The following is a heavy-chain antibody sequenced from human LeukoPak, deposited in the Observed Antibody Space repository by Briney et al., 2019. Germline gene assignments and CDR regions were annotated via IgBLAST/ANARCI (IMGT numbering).Heavy chain of an antibody. CDR1: GFTFDDYA. Sequence: GGSLRLSCAASGFTFDDYAMHWVRQAPGKGLEWVSAISGSGGSTYYADSVKGRFTISRDNSKNTLYLQMNSLRAEDTAVYYCAKDLYSSGWSNLDYWGQGTLVTVSS. CDR2: ISGSGGST. CDR3: AKDLYSSGWSNLDY. V-gene: IGHV3-23*01. D-gene: IGHD6-19*01. J-gene: IGHJ4*02.